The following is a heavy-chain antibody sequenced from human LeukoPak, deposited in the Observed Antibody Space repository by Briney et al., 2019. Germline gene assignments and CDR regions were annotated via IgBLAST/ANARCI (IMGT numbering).Heavy chain of an antibody. J-gene: IGHJ4*02. CDR3: VKGFVHPTYYFEY. V-gene: IGHV3-23*01. Sequence: GGSLRLSCAASGFTFSSYAMMWVRQSPEKGLEWVSSITGSGDGTYYADSVRGRFTISRDDSKNTLYLRMNSLRAEDTAVYFCVKGFVHPTYYFEYWGQGTLVTVSS. D-gene: IGHD3-10*01. CDR2: ITGSGDGT. CDR1: GFTFSSYA.